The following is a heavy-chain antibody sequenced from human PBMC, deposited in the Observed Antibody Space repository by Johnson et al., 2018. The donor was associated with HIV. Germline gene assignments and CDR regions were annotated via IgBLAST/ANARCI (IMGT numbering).Heavy chain of an antibody. CDR1: GFTFSSYA. V-gene: IGHV3-15*01. CDR3: TTAPSNGGNAFDI. CDR2: IKSKTDGGTT. Sequence: EVQLVESGGGVVQPGRSLRLSCAASGFTFSSYAMHWVRQGPGKGLEWVGRIKSKTDGGTTDYAAPVKGRFTISRDDSKNTLYLQMNSLKTEDTAVYYCTTAPSNGGNAFDIWGQGTMVTVSS. D-gene: IGHD7-27*01. J-gene: IGHJ3*02.